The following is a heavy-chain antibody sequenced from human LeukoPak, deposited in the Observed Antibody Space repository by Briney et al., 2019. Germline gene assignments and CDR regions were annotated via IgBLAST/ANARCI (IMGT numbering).Heavy chain of an antibody. CDR3: AAGYYDSSGPGPIPFDY. V-gene: IGHV4-39*07. CDR1: GGSIRSSSYY. CDR2: IYYSGST. J-gene: IGHJ4*02. D-gene: IGHD3-22*01. Sequence: SETLSLTCTVSGGSIRSSSYYWGWIRQPPGKGLEWIGSIYYSGSTYYNPSLKSRVTISVDTSKNQFSLKLSSVTAADTAVYYCAAGYYDSSGPGPIPFDYWGQGTLVTVSS.